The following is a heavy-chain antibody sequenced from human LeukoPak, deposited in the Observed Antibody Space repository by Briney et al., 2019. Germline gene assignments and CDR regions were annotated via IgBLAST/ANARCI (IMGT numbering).Heavy chain of an antibody. J-gene: IGHJ6*02. CDR1: GFTFEEYG. CDR2: INWNGGST. Sequence: GGSLRLFCAASGFTFEEYGMSWVRQAPGKGLEWVSGINWNGGSTGYADSVKGRFTISRDNAKNSLYLQMNSLRAEDTALYYCARDYNYYGMDVWGQGTTVTVSS. CDR3: ARDYNYYGMDV. V-gene: IGHV3-20*04.